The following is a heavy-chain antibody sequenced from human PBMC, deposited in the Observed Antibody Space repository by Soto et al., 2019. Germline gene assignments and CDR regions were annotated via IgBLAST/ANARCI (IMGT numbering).Heavy chain of an antibody. CDR3: TGESGGATHFDYFDY. D-gene: IGHD3-10*01. CDR1: GYSFSSHG. CDR2: ISVYNGNT. Sequence: QVQMVQSGAEVKEPGASVKVSCKASGYSFSSHGLSWVRQAPGQGLEWMGWISVYNGNTKYAQKFQDRVTLTRDTSTSTAYMELRSLRSDDTAVYFCTGESGGATHFDYFDYWGQGTLVTVSS. J-gene: IGHJ4*02. V-gene: IGHV1-18*01.